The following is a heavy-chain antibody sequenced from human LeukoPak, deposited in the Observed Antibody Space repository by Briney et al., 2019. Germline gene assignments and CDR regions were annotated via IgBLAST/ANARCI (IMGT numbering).Heavy chain of an antibody. V-gene: IGHV1-18*01. CDR3: ATDGTGRYSVDC. D-gene: IGHD3-10*01. CDR1: GYTFTSYG. Sequence: ASVKVSCKASGYTFTSYGISWVRQAPGQGLEWMGWISAYNGNTNYAQKFQGRIRMTEDTSTQTAYMELSGLRSDDTAIYYCATDGTGRYSVDCWGQGTLVTVSS. J-gene: IGHJ4*02. CDR2: ISAYNGNT.